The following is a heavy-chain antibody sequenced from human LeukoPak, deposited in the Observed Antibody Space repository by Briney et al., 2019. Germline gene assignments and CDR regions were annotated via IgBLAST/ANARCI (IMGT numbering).Heavy chain of an antibody. Sequence: PSETLSLTCTVSGGSISNITYYWGWIRQPPGKGLEWIGSIYYSGSTYYNPSLKSRVTISVDTSKNQFSLKLSSVTAADTAVYYCNSGNYYYFDYWGQGTLVTVSS. CDR1: GGSISNITYY. J-gene: IGHJ4*02. D-gene: IGHD1-26*01. CDR2: IYYSGST. V-gene: IGHV4-39*01. CDR3: NSGNYYYFDY.